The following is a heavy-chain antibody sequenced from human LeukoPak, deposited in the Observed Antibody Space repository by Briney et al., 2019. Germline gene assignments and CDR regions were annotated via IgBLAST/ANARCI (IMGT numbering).Heavy chain of an antibody. J-gene: IGHJ4*02. V-gene: IGHV4-59*12. Sequence: SETLSLTCTVSGGPISSYYWNWIRQPPGKGLEWIGNIYYSGSTNYNPSLKSRVTISVDTSKNQFSLNLTSVTVADTAVYYCAREGTTRPLDYWGQGTLVTVSS. CDR3: AREGTTRPLDY. CDR2: IYYSGST. CDR1: GGPISSYY. D-gene: IGHD6-6*01.